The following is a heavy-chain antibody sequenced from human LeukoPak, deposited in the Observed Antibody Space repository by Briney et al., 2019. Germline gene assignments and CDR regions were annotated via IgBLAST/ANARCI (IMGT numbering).Heavy chain of an antibody. Sequence: SETLSLTRTVSGGSISSSSSYWAWIRQPPGKGLEWIGNIYYSGHTNYNPSLESRVAISVDTSKNQFSLKLTSVTAPDTSVYYCARLSSTWFDFWGQGTLVTVSS. V-gene: IGHV4-39*01. CDR3: ARLSSTWFDF. J-gene: IGHJ4*02. CDR1: GGSISSSSSY. CDR2: IYYSGHT. D-gene: IGHD6-13*01.